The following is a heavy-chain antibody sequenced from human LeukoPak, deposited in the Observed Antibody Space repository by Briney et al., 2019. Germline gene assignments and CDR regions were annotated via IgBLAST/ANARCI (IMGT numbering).Heavy chain of an antibody. Sequence: ASVKVSCKASGGTFSSYAISWVRQAPGQGLEWMGGIIPIFGTANYAQKFQGRVTITADESTSTAYMELSSLRSEDTAVYYCATRAVRVPDAFDIWGQGTMVTVSS. V-gene: IGHV1-69*13. CDR2: IIPIFGTA. D-gene: IGHD3-10*01. CDR1: GGTFSSYA. J-gene: IGHJ3*02. CDR3: ATRAVRVPDAFDI.